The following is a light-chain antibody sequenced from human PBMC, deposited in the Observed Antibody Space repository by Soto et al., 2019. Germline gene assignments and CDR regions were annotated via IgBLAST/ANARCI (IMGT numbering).Light chain of an antibody. CDR2: GAS. Sequence: EIVMTQTPATLSVSPGERATLSCMASQSVSSNLAWYQHKPGQAASLLIHGASTRATGIPARFSGSGSGTEFTLTISSLQSEDFAVYYCQQYNKWPLTFGGGTKVEIK. J-gene: IGKJ4*01. V-gene: IGKV3-15*01. CDR3: QQYNKWPLT. CDR1: QSVSSN.